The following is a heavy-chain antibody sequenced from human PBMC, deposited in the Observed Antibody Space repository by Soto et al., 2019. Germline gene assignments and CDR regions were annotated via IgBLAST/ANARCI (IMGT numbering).Heavy chain of an antibody. CDR2: ISAYNGNT. CDR3: AGVGYYDSSGYSIDY. Sequence: APVKVSCKASGYTFTSYGISWVRQAPGQGLEWMGWISAYNGNTNYAQKLQGRVTMTTDTSTSTAYMELRSLRSDDTAVYYCAGVGYYDSSGYSIDYWGQGTLVTVSS. D-gene: IGHD3-22*01. V-gene: IGHV1-18*01. J-gene: IGHJ4*02. CDR1: GYTFTSYG.